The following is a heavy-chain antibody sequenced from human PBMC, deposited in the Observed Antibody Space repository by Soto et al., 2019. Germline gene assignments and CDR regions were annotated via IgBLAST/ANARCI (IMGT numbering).Heavy chain of an antibody. J-gene: IGHJ4*02. V-gene: IGHV3-13*04. D-gene: IGHD6-19*01. Sequence: EVQLVESGGGLVQPGGSLRLSFAASGFTFSSYDMHWVRQATGKGLEWVSAIGTAGDTYYPGSVKGRFTISRENAKNSLYLQMNSLRAGDTAVYYCARSSGWYYFDYWGQGTLVTVSS. CDR2: IGTAGDT. CDR3: ARSSGWYYFDY. CDR1: GFTFSSYD.